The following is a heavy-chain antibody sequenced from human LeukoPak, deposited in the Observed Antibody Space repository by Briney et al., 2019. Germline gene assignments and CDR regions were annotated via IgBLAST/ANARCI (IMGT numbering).Heavy chain of an antibody. J-gene: IGHJ4*02. V-gene: IGHV4-39*01. D-gene: IGHD3-22*01. CDR3: ARQYYYDSSGYSL. CDR2: IYCSGST. Sequence: SETLSLTCTVSGVSISSSSYYWGWIRQPPGKGLEWIGSIYCSGSTYYNPSLKSRITISVDTSKNQFSLKLSSVTAADTAVYYCARQYYYDSSGYSLWGQGTLVTVSS. CDR1: GVSISSSSYY.